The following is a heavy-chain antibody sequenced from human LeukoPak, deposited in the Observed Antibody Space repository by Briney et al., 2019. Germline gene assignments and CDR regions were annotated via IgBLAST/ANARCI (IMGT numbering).Heavy chain of an antibody. V-gene: IGHV4-4*07. Sequence: SETLSLTCTVSGGSISSYYWSWIRQPAGKGLEWIGRVYTSSGNTNYNPSLKSRVTMSVDTSKNQFSLKLSSVTAADTAVYYCARVGDGNFDYWGQGTLVTVSS. J-gene: IGHJ4*02. CDR2: VYTSSGNT. CDR3: ARVGDGNFDY. CDR1: GGSISSYY.